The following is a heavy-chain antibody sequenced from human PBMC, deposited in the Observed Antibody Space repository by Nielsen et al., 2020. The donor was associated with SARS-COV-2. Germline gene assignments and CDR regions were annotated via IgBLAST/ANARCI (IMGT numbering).Heavy chain of an antibody. J-gene: IGHJ3*02. V-gene: IGHV3-53*01. CDR3: ARDLGRQGDDAFDI. Sequence: GESLKISCAASGFTVSSNYMSWVRQAPGKGLEWVSVIYSGGSTYYADSVKGRFTTSRDNSKNTLYLQMNSLRAEDTAVYYCARDLGRQGDDAFDIWGQGTMVTVSS. CDR1: GFTVSSNY. CDR2: IYSGGST. D-gene: IGHD7-27*01.